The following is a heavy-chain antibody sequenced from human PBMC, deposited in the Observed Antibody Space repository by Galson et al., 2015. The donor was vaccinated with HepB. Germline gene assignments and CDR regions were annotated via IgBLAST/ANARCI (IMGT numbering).Heavy chain of an antibody. CDR1: GYTFTSYG. V-gene: IGHV1-18*01. D-gene: IGHD3-22*01. J-gene: IGHJ4*02. Sequence: SVKVSCKASGYTFTSYGISWVRQAPGQGLEWMGWISAYNGNTNYAQKLQGRVTMTTDTSTSTAYMELRSLRSDDTAVYYCARDYYDSSGYYPQLDYWGQGTLVTVSS. CDR2: ISAYNGNT. CDR3: ARDYYDSSGYYPQLDY.